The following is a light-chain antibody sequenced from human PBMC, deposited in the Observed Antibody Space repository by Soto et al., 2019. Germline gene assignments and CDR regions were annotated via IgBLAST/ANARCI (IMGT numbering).Light chain of an antibody. Sequence: IQLTQSPSSLSASVGDRFTITCRASQGISSYLAWYQQKPGKAPKLLIYAASTLESGVPSRFSGSGSGTDFTLTISSLHPEDFATYYCQQFDSSPWTFGQGTKVDIK. CDR3: QQFDSSPWT. J-gene: IGKJ1*01. V-gene: IGKV1-9*01. CDR1: QGISSY. CDR2: AAS.